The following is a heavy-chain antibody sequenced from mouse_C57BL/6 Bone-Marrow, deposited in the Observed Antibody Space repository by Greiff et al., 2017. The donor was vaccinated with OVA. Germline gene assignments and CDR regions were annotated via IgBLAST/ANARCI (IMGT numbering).Heavy chain of an antibody. V-gene: IGHV10-1*01. D-gene: IGHD2-1*01. CDR1: GFSFNTYA. CDR3: VRHGNYFYYAMDY. Sequence: EVQRVESGGGLVQPKGSLKLSCAASGFSFNTYAMNWVRQAPGKGLEWVARIRSKSNNYATYYADSVKDRFTISRDDSESMLYLQMNNLKTEDTAMYYCVRHGNYFYYAMDYWGQGTSVTVSS. CDR2: IRSKSNNYAT. J-gene: IGHJ4*01.